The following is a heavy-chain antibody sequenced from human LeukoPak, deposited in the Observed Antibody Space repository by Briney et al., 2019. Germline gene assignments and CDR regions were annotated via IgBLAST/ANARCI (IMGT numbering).Heavy chain of an antibody. CDR2: IIPIFGIA. D-gene: IGHD5-24*01. J-gene: IGHJ4*02. Sequence: SVKVSCKASGGTFSSYAISWVRQAPGQGLEWMGRIIPIFGIANYAQKFQGRVTITADKSTSTAYMELSSLKSEDTAVYYCARDSVRDGYNSHWGQGTLVTVSS. CDR1: GGTFSSYA. V-gene: IGHV1-69*04. CDR3: ARDSVRDGYNSH.